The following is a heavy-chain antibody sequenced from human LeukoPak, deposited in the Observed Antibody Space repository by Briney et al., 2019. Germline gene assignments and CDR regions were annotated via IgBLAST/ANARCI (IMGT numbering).Heavy chain of an antibody. V-gene: IGHV3-21*01. D-gene: IGHD3-3*01. J-gene: IGHJ5*02. Sequence: GGSLRLSCAASGFTFSSYSMNWVRQAPGKGLEWVSSISSSSSYIYYADSVKGRFTISRDNAKNSLYLHMNSLRAEDTAVYYCARDFWSGSNWFDPWGQGTLVTVSS. CDR3: ARDFWSGSNWFDP. CDR2: ISSSSSYI. CDR1: GFTFSSYS.